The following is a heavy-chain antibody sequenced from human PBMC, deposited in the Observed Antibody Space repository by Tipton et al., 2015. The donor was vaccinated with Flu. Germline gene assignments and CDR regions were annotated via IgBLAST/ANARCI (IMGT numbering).Heavy chain of an antibody. CDR3: ARRDYSNYVSDPKSWFDP. D-gene: IGHD4-11*01. Sequence: TLSLTCTVSGGSISSGGAYWTWIRQHPGKGLEWIGGIYYSGSTYYNPSLSSRLTISVDTSTNQFSLTLNFVTAADMAVYYCARRDYSNYVSDPKSWFDPWGQGTLVAVSS. CDR1: GGSISSGGAY. J-gene: IGHJ5*02. V-gene: IGHV4-31*03. CDR2: IYYSGST.